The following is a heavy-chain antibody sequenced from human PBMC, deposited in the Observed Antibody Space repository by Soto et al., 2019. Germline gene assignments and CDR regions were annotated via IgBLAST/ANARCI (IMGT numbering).Heavy chain of an antibody. J-gene: IGHJ6*04. CDR3: ASHDYAHYGMDV. D-gene: IGHD3-16*01. CDR2: IYYSGST. CDR1: GGSISSGDYY. Sequence: QVQLQESGPGLVKPSQTLSLTCTVSGGSISSGDYYWSWIRQPPGKGLEWIGYIYYSGSTYDNPSLKSRVTISVDTSKTHFSLKLSSVTAADTAVYYCASHDYAHYGMDVWGKGTTVTVSS. V-gene: IGHV4-30-4*01.